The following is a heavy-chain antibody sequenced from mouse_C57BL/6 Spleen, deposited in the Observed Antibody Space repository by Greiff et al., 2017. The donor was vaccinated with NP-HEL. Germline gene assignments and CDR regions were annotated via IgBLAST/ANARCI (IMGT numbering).Heavy chain of an antibody. CDR3: ARGSDYDYDFEC. J-gene: IGHJ2*01. Sequence: VQLQQSGAELARPGASVKLSCKASGYTFTSYGISWVKQRTGQGLEWIGEIYPRSGNTYYNEKFKGKATLTADKSSSTAYMELRSLTSEDSAVYFCARGSDYDYDFECWGQGTTLTFSS. CDR1: GYTFTSYG. V-gene: IGHV1-81*01. CDR2: IYPRSGNT. D-gene: IGHD2-4*01.